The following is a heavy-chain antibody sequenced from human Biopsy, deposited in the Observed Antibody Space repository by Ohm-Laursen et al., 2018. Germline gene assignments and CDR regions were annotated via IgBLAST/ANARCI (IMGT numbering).Heavy chain of an antibody. CDR1: GVTLSGYG. D-gene: IGHD3-10*01. CDR2: ISSRTTSE. J-gene: IGHJ6*02. CDR3: ARWYGDLFYYYNGMDV. V-gene: IGHV3-21*01. Sequence: SLRLSCSATGVTLSGYGMNWVRQAPGKGLEWVSAISSRTTSEYYADSVKGRVTISRDNADNSVSLQMSNLRLDDTAVYYCARWYGDLFYYYNGMDVWGQGTTVTVSS.